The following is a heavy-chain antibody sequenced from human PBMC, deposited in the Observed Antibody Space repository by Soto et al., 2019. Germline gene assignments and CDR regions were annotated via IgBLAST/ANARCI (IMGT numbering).Heavy chain of an antibody. CDR2: ISGSGGST. Sequence: EVQLFESGGVLVQPGGSLRLSCAASGFTFSSYAMSWVRQAPGKGLEWVSAISGSGGSTYYADSVKGRFTISRDNYKNTMYLQMNSLRAEDTDVYYCTASSGCYNAFDICGQGTMVTVSS. CDR3: TASSGCYNAFDI. V-gene: IGHV3-23*01. CDR1: GFTFSSYA. J-gene: IGHJ3*02. D-gene: IGHD6-19*01.